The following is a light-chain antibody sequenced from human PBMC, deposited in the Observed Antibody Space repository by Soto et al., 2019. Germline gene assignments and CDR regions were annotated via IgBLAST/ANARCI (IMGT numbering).Light chain of an antibody. Sequence: DVVMTQSPLSLPVTLGQPASISCTSSQSLVHSNGNTYLAWFQQRPGQSPRRLIYKVSNRDSGVPDRLSGSGSGSDFILQISRVEAEDVGLYSCMQGTHWPPTFXQGTKVDIK. J-gene: IGKJ1*01. CDR2: KVS. V-gene: IGKV2-30*02. CDR1: QSLVHSNGNTY. CDR3: MQGTHWPPT.